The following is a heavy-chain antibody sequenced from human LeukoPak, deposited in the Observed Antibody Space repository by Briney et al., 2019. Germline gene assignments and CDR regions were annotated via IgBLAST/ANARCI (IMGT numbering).Heavy chain of an antibody. V-gene: IGHV3-30*18. Sequence: GRSLRLSCAASGFTSSTYGMHWVRQAPGKGLEWVAVISFDGSNKYYPDSVKGRFTISRDNSKNTLYLQMNSLRAEDTAVYYCAKDWGNWGYGYYFDHWGQGTLVTVSS. J-gene: IGHJ4*02. CDR2: ISFDGSNK. CDR3: AKDWGNWGYGYYFDH. CDR1: GFTSSTYG. D-gene: IGHD7-27*01.